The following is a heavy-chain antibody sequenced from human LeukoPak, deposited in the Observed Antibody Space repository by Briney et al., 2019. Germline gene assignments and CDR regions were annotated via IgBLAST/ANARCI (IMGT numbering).Heavy chain of an antibody. D-gene: IGHD1-26*01. J-gene: IGHJ4*02. V-gene: IGHV3-33*08. CDR2: IWYDGSNK. CDR1: GGSFSGYY. CDR3: ARDSSGLPLYYFDY. Sequence: LSLTCAVYGGSFSGYYWSWVRQAPGKGLEWVAVIWYDGSNKYYADSVKGRFTISRDNSKNTLYLQMNSLRAEDTAVYYCARDSSGLPLYYFDYWGQGTLVTVSS.